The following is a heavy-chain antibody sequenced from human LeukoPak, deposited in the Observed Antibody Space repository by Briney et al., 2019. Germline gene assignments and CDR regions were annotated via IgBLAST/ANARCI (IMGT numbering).Heavy chain of an antibody. D-gene: IGHD2-2*01. CDR2: IYYSGST. Sequence: SETLSLTCTVSGGSISSSGYYWSWIRQHPGKGLEWIGYIYYSGSTYYNPSLKSRVTISVDTSKNQFSLKLSSVTAADTAVYYCASLSSYCSSTSCYFGAFDIWGQGTMVTVSS. CDR1: GGSISSSGYY. V-gene: IGHV4-31*03. J-gene: IGHJ3*02. CDR3: ASLSSYCSSTSCYFGAFDI.